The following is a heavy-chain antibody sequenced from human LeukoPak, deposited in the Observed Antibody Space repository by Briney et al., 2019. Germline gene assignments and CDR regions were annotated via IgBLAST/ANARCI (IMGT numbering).Heavy chain of an antibody. CDR1: GFNFSGYA. V-gene: IGHV3-23*01. CDR3: AKGQTTVMAFDV. J-gene: IGHJ3*01. Sequence: GGSLRLSCTASGFNFSGYAMSWVRQAPGKGLEWVSAISGSGGSTYYADSVKGRFAISRDNSKDTLYMQLNSPRAEDTAVYFCAKGQTTVMAFDVWGQGTMVSVSS. CDR2: ISGSGGST. D-gene: IGHD4-17*01.